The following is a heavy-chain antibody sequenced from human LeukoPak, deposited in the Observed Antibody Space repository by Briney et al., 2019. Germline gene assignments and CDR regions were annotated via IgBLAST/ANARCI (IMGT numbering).Heavy chain of an antibody. CDR2: INPSGGST. CDR3: AREGGVTMVRGVIGIDY. Sequence: ASVTVSCKASGYTFTSYYMHWVRQAPGQGLEWMGIINPSGGSTSYAQKFQGRVTMTRDTSTSTVYMELSRLRSEDTAVYYCAREGGVTMVRGVIGIDYWGQGTLVTVSS. J-gene: IGHJ4*02. CDR1: GYTFTSYY. D-gene: IGHD3-10*01. V-gene: IGHV1-46*01.